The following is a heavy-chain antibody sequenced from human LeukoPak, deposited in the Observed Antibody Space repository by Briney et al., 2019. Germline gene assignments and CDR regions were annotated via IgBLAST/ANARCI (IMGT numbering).Heavy chain of an antibody. CDR1: GFTISSYA. CDR3: AREPLLDAFDI. J-gene: IGHJ3*02. V-gene: IGHV3-30*04. Sequence: GGSLRLSCAASGFTISSYAMHWVRQAPGKGLEWVAVISYDGSNKYYADSVKGRFTISRDNSKNTLYLQMNSLRAEDTAVYYCAREPLLDAFDIWGQGTMVTVSS. CDR2: ISYDGSNK.